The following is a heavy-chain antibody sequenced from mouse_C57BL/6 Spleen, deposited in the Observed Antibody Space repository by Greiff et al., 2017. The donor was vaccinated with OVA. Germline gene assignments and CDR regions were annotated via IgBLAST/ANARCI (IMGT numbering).Heavy chain of an antibody. CDR3: ARRGGNYFDY. J-gene: IGHJ2*01. CDR2: ISSGGSYT. Sequence: EVQGVESGGDLVKPGGSLKLSCAASGFTFSSYGMSWVRQTPDKRLEWVATISSGGSYTYYPDSVKGRFTISRDNAKNTLDLQMSSLKSEDTAMYYCARRGGNYFDYWGQGTTLTVSS. CDR1: GFTFSSYG. V-gene: IGHV5-6*01.